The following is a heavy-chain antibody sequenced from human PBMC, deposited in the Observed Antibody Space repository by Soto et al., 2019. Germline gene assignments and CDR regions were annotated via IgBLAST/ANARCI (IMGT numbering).Heavy chain of an antibody. V-gene: IGHV4-31*03. Sequence: SETLSLTCTVSGRSVSSGGYYWTWIRQHPGKGLEWIGYIYHIGSPSYNPSLKSRLSMSLDTSKNQFSLNLTSVTAADTAIYYCVRDRALDSSGHWFDSWGQGTLVTVSS. CDR1: GRSVSSGGYY. CDR2: IYHIGSP. J-gene: IGHJ5*01. D-gene: IGHD6-19*01. CDR3: VRDRALDSSGHWFDS.